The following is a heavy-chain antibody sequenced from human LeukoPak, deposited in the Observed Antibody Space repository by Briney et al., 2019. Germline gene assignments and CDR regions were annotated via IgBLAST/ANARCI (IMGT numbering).Heavy chain of an antibody. V-gene: IGHV4-59*01. CDR3: ARSFSPNYYDLLDY. D-gene: IGHD3-22*01. J-gene: IGHJ4*02. Sequence: PSETLSLTCTVSGGSISSYYWSWIRQPPGKGLEWIGYIYYSGSTNYNPSLKSRVTISLDTSKNQFSLKLNSVTAADTAMYYCARSFSPNYYDLLDYWGQGTLVTVSS. CDR1: GGSISSYY. CDR2: IYYSGST.